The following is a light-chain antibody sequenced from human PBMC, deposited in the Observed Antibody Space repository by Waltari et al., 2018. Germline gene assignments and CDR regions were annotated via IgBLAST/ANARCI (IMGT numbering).Light chain of an antibody. CDR2: AGT. J-gene: IGLJ3*02. V-gene: IGLV2-8*01. Sequence: QSALTQPPSASGSLGQSVTISCTGTNNDVGAYQYVSWYQQYPGKAPKLLIYAGTKRPSGVSDRFSGSKSGRTASLAGSGLQPEDEAIYSCCSYAGADSVLFGGGTKLTVL. CDR3: CSYAGADSVL. CDR1: NNDVGAYQY.